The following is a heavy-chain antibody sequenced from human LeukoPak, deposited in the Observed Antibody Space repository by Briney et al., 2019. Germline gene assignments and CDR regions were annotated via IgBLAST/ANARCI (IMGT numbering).Heavy chain of an antibody. CDR1: GGSLSGYY. Sequence: SETLCLTCAVYGGSLSGYYWSWIRQPPGKGLEWIGEINHSGSTNYNPSLKSRVTISVDTSKNQFSLKLCSVTAADTAVYYCARGPLIAGIDYWGQGTLVTVSS. V-gene: IGHV4-34*01. J-gene: IGHJ4*02. D-gene: IGHD6-13*01. CDR2: INHSGST. CDR3: ARGPLIAGIDY.